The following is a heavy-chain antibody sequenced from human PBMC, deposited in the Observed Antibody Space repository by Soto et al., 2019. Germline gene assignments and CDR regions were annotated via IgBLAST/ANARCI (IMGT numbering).Heavy chain of an antibody. J-gene: IGHJ4*02. CDR2: ISSSGGTT. V-gene: IGHV3-23*01. CDR1: GFNFNNYA. Sequence: GESLRLSCATSGFNFNNYALSWGRQAPGERLEWGSFISSSGGTTYYADSVKGRFTISRDNSRNTVFLQMNTLGAEDTAIYYCATFMPVTAPGWGRASEYWGQGTRVTVSS. CDR3: ATFMPVTAPGWGRASEY. D-gene: IGHD2-21*02.